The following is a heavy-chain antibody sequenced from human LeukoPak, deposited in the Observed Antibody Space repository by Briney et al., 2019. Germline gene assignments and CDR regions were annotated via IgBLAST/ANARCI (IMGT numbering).Heavy chain of an antibody. CDR3: ARVLDNSGSRYQSLKY. J-gene: IGHJ4*02. Sequence: GGSLRLSCAASGFTFSSYRMNWVRQAPGKGLEWVANIKQDESEKYYVDSVKGRFTISRDNAKNSLYLQMDSLRTEDTAVYYCARVLDNSGSRYQSLKYWGQGTLVTVSS. CDR2: IKQDESEK. D-gene: IGHD2-15*01. V-gene: IGHV3-7*03. CDR1: GFTFSSYR.